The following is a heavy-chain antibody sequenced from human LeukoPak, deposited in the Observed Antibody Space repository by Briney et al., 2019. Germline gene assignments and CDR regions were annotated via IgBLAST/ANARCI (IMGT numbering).Heavy chain of an antibody. CDR3: ARNWFGEIDAFDI. CDR1: GYTFTGYY. J-gene: IGHJ3*02. CDR2: INPYSGGT. D-gene: IGHD3-10*01. Sequence: ASVKVSCMASGYTFTGYYMHWVRQAPGQGLEWMGWINPYSGGTNYAQKFQGRVTMTRDTSISTAYMELSRLRSDDTAVYYCARNWFGEIDAFDIWGQGTMVTVSS. V-gene: IGHV1-2*02.